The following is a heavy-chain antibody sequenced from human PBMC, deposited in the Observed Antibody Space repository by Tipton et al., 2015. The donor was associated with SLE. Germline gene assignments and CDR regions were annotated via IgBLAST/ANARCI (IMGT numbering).Heavy chain of an antibody. D-gene: IGHD3-3*01. CDR3: ARSPVDYWNGYSA. V-gene: IGHV3-23*01. Sequence: SLRLSCAASGFTFSNYAMSWVRQAPGKGLEWVSAITGSGDRTYYIDSVKGRVPISRDNSKNSLYLQMNGLRAEDTAVYYCARSPVDYWNGYSAWGQGTLVAVSS. CDR2: ITGSGDRT. J-gene: IGHJ4*02. CDR1: GFTFSNYA.